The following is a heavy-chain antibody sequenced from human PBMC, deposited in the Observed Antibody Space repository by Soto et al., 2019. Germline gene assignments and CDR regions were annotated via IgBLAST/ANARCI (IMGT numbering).Heavy chain of an antibody. Sequence: GGSLRLSCAASGFTFSSYAMSWVRQAPGKWLEWVSAISGSGGSTYYADSVKGRFTISRDNSKNTLYLQMNSLRAEDTAVYYCAKDRRDIAVVVAATFDYWGQGXLVTVYS. V-gene: IGHV3-23*01. D-gene: IGHD2-15*01. CDR2: ISGSGGST. CDR1: GFTFSSYA. CDR3: AKDRRDIAVVVAATFDY. J-gene: IGHJ4*02.